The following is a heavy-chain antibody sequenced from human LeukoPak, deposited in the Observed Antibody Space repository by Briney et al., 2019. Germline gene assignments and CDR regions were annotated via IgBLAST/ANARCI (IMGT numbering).Heavy chain of an antibody. CDR3: ARVLHPSGYNDY. CDR2: INPNSGGT. D-gene: IGHD3-3*01. V-gene: IGHV1-2*02. CDR1: GYTFTGYY. Sequence: ASVKVSCKASGYTFTGYYMHWVRQAPGQGLEWMGWINPNSGGTNYAQKFQGRVTVTRDTSISTAYMELSRLRSDDTAVYYCARVLHPSGYNDYWGQGTLVTVSS. J-gene: IGHJ4*02.